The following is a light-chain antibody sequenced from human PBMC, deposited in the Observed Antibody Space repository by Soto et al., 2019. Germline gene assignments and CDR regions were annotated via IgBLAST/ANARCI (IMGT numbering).Light chain of an antibody. Sequence: EIVMTQSPATLSVSPGERATLSCKASQSVRNNLVWYLQKPGQAPRPIIYDATNRATGIPVRFSGSGSGTEFTLTISRLQSEDVGVYYCQQYDNWPPKTFGGGTKVDIK. J-gene: IGKJ4*01. CDR1: QSVRNN. CDR3: QQYDNWPPKT. CDR2: DAT. V-gene: IGKV3-15*01.